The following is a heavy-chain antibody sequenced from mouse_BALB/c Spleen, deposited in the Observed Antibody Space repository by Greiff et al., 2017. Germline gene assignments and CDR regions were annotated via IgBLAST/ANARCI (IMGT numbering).Heavy chain of an antibody. V-gene: IGHV5-4*02. Sequence: EVQGVESGGGLVKPGGSLKLSCAASGFTFSDYYMYWVRQTPEKRLEWVATISDGGSYTYYPDSVKGRFTISRDNAKNNLYLQMSSLKSEDTAMYYCARDYDGGMDYWGQGTSVTVSS. J-gene: IGHJ4*01. CDR1: GFTFSDYY. D-gene: IGHD2-12*01. CDR2: ISDGGSYT. CDR3: ARDYDGGMDY.